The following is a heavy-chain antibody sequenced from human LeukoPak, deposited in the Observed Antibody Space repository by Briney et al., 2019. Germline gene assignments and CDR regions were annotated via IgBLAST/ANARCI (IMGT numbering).Heavy chain of an antibody. D-gene: IGHD6-19*01. CDR3: ARDEGSSGWYGQNWFDP. V-gene: IGHV3-21*01. J-gene: IGHJ5*02. Sequence: GGSLRLPCAASGFTFSSYSMNWVRQAPGKGLEWVSSISSSSSYIYYADSVKGRFTISRDNAKNSLYLQMNSLRAEDTAVYYCARDEGSSGWYGQNWFDPWGQGTLVTVSS. CDR1: GFTFSSYS. CDR2: ISSSSSYI.